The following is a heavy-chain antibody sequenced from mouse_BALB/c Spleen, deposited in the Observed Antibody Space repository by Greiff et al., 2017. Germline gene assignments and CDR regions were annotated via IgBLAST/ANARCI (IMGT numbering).Heavy chain of an antibody. CDR2: IWSGGST. Sequence: VQRVESGPGLVQPSQSLSITCTVSGFSLTSYGVHWVRQSPGKGLEWLGVIWSGGSTDYNAAFISRLSISKDNSKSQVFFKMNSLQANDTAIYYCARNGDYLYYFDYWGQGTTLTVSS. D-gene: IGHD5-5*01. CDR3: ARNGDYLYYFDY. V-gene: IGHV2-2*02. CDR1: GFSLTSYG. J-gene: IGHJ2*01.